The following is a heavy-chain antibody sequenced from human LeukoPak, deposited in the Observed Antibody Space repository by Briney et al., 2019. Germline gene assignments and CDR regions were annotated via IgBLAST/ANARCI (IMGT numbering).Heavy chain of an antibody. D-gene: IGHD5-12*01. CDR1: GFTFSGFW. Sequence: GGSLRLTCAASGFTFSGFWMHWVRQAPGKGQVWISRLHSDGSNTDYADSVKGRFTISRDNAKNSLYLQMNGLRGEDTAVYYCAKGPGARGHFNWFDPWGQGTLVTVSS. CDR3: AKGPGARGHFNWFDP. J-gene: IGHJ5*02. CDR2: LHSDGSNT. V-gene: IGHV3-74*01.